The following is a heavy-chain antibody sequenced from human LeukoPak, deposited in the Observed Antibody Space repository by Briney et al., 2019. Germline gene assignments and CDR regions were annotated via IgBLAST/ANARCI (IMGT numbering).Heavy chain of an antibody. J-gene: IGHJ5*02. CDR3: AKDNSGWFDP. Sequence: GGSLRLSCAASGFTSSSYGMHWVRQAPGKGLEWVAVISYDGSNKYYADSVKGRFTISRDNSKNTLYLQMNSLRAEDTAVYYCAKDNSGWFDPWGQGTLVTVSS. V-gene: IGHV3-30*18. D-gene: IGHD6-19*01. CDR1: GFTSSSYG. CDR2: ISYDGSNK.